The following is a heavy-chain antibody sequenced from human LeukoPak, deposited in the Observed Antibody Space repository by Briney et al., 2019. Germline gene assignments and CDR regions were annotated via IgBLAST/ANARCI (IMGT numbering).Heavy chain of an antibody. V-gene: IGHV4-59*11. CDR1: GGSISSHY. Sequence: SETLSLTCTVSGGSISSHYWSWIRQPPGKGLEWIGYIYYSGSTNYNPSLKSRVTISVDTSKNQFSLKLSSVTAADTAVYYCARDRGIAVADYYYYMDVWCKGTTVTVSS. J-gene: IGHJ6*03. CDR2: IYYSGST. D-gene: IGHD6-19*01. CDR3: ARDRGIAVADYYYYMDV.